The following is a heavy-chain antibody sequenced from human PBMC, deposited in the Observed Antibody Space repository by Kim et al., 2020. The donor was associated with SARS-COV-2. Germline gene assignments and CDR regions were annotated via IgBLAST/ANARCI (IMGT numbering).Heavy chain of an antibody. V-gene: IGHV3-15*01. J-gene: IGHJ2*01. CDR1: GFTFSDDW. D-gene: IGHD1-26*01. Sequence: GGSLRLSCAASGFTFSDDWMNWVRQAPGKGLEWVGRLKSKTDGGTTDYAAPVRGSISIASDDTKNKLYLQRQGLETKARDDYDCDTHCRARGR. CDR3: DTHCRA. CDR2: LKSKTDGGTT.